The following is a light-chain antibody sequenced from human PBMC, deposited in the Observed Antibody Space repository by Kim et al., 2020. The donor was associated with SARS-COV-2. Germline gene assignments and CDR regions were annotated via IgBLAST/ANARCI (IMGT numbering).Light chain of an antibody. V-gene: IGKV3-15*01. CDR1: ESVNTN. Sequence: YPGEGATLSCRASESVNTNLAWYQQKPGQAPRLLIYGASTRATGVPARFGGGGSATEFTLTISGLQSEDFAVYYCQQYNKWPQWTFGQGTKVDIK. CDR3: QQYNKWPQWT. CDR2: GAS. J-gene: IGKJ1*01.